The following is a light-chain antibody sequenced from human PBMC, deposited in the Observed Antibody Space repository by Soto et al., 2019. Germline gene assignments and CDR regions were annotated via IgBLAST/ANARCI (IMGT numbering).Light chain of an antibody. CDR2: AAS. V-gene: IGKV1-39*01. CDR1: QSISSY. CDR3: QQTYDTPYT. Sequence: DIQMTQSPSSLSASVGDRVTITCRASQSISSYLNWYQEKPGKAPKLLTYAASSLQGGVPSRFSGGGSGTDFTLAISSLQPEDFATYYCQQTYDTPYTFGQGTKLQIK. J-gene: IGKJ2*01.